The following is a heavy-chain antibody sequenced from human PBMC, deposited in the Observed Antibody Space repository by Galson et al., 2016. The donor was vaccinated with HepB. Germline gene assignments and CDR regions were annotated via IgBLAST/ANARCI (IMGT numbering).Heavy chain of an antibody. D-gene: IGHD2/OR15-2a*01. CDR1: GFTFDDYA. CDR3: VHASPREYCIGDKCLSYFAS. Sequence: SLRLSCAASGFTFDDYAMHWVRQAPGKGLEWVSGISWDSSTLAYAVSVKGRFAISRDNAKNALYPQMNSLRRKDTAFYYCVHASPREYCIGDKCLSYFASWGQGTPVTVSS. J-gene: IGHJ4*02. CDR2: ISWDSSTL. V-gene: IGHV3-9*01.